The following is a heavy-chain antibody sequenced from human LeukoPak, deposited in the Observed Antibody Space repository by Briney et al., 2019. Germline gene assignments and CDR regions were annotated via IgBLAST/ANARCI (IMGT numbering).Heavy chain of an antibody. CDR3: ARRSDFWSGYSDTAFDY. CDR1: GDSLSRYY. Sequence: PSETLSHTCAVYGDSLSRYYWTWIRPPPGKGLEWLGEINPSGSPNYNPSLKSRATISVDTSKNQSSLRLSSVTAAYTAVYYCARRSDFWSGYSDTAFDYWGQGTLVTVSS. CDR2: INPSGSP. V-gene: IGHV4-34*01. D-gene: IGHD3-3*01. J-gene: IGHJ4*02.